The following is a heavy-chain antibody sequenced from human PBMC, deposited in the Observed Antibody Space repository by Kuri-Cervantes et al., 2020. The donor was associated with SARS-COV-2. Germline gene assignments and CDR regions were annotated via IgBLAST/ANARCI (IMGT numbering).Heavy chain of an antibody. CDR1: GGSISSYY. CDR3: ARFPHFDY. Sequence: ETLSLTCTVPGGSISSYYWGWIRQPPGKGLEWIGSIYYSGSTYYNPSLKSRVTISVDTSKNQFSLKLSSVTAADTAVYYCARFPHFDYWGQGTLVTVSS. CDR2: IYYSGST. J-gene: IGHJ4*02. V-gene: IGHV4-39*01.